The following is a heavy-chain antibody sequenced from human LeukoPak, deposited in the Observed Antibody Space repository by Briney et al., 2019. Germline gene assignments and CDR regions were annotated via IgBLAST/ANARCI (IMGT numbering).Heavy chain of an antibody. D-gene: IGHD3-10*01. Sequence: GESLKISCKGSGYSFTSYWIGWVRQMPGKGLEWMGIIYPGDSDTRYSPSFQGQVTVSADKSISTAYLQWSSLKASDTAMYYCATQLRLGEAYYYYGMDVWGQGTTVTVSS. CDR3: ATQLRLGEAYYYYGMDV. CDR2: IYPGDSDT. V-gene: IGHV5-51*01. CDR1: GYSFTSYW. J-gene: IGHJ6*02.